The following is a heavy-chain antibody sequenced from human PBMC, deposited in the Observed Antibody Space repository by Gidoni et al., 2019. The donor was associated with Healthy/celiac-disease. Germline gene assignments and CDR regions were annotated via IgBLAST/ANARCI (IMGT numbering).Heavy chain of an antibody. CDR1: GGSISSGGYY. V-gene: IGHV4-31*03. CDR3: ARGVLDTAMVLGYYMDV. Sequence: QVQLQESGPGLVKPSQTLSLTCTVSGGSISSGGYYWSWIRQHPGKGLEWIGYIYYSGSTYYNPSLKSRVTISVDTSKNQFSLKLSSVTAADTAVYYCARGVLDTAMVLGYYMDVWGKGTTVTVSS. D-gene: IGHD5-18*01. CDR2: IYYSGST. J-gene: IGHJ6*03.